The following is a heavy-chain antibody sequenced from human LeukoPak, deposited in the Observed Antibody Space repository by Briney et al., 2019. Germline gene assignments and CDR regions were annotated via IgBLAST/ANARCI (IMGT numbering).Heavy chain of an antibody. V-gene: IGHV3-72*01. J-gene: IGHJ3*02. CDR3: VRVQTGGAFDI. CDR2: SRNKGNSYST. Sequence: HPGRSLRLSCAASGLTPCDYYMDWVRQTPGKGLEWVGRSRNKGNSYSTDFAATVKGRFTISRDESKNSLFLQMNGLRIEDTAVYYCVRVQTGGAFDIWGQGTMVTVST. D-gene: IGHD1-1*01. CDR1: GLTPCDYY.